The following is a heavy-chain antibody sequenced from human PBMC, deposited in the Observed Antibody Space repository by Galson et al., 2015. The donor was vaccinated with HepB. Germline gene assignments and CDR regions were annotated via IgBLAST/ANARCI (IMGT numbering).Heavy chain of an antibody. J-gene: IGHJ4*02. CDR1: GYRFTNYW. V-gene: IGHV5-51*01. D-gene: IGHD4-11*01. CDR2: IYPGDSDT. CDR3: ARHRHYSNSLHSFDY. Sequence: QSGAEVKKPGESLKISCKGSGYRFTNYWIGWVRQMPGKGLEWMGIIYPGDSDTRYSPSFQGQVTFSADKSITTAYLQWSSLRASDTAMYYCARHRHYSNSLHSFDYWGQETLVAVSS.